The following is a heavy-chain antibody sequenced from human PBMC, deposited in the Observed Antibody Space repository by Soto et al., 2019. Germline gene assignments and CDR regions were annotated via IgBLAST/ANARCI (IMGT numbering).Heavy chain of an antibody. D-gene: IGHD6-13*01. CDR1: GGSINTFY. J-gene: IGHJ5*02. V-gene: IGHV4-4*07. CDR3: ARLYSSSLEGWFDP. Sequence: FLTCTVSGGSINTFYWSWVRQPAGKGLEWIGRIFSSGSTSFNPSLESRVAMSVDTSKNQFSLKLSSVTAADTAVYYCARLYSSSLEGWFDPWGQGTLVTVSS. CDR2: IFSSGST.